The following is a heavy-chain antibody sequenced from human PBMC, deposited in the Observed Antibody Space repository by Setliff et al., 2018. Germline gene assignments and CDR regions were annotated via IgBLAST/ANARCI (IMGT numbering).Heavy chain of an antibody. D-gene: IGHD5-12*01. J-gene: IGHJ6*02. CDR2: FKSKSDGGTA. V-gene: IGHV3-15*05. CDR3: TCSGYVGPYYYYYGMDV. CDR1: GFTFSNAW. Sequence: GGSLRLSCTASGFTFSNAWMSWVRQVPGKGLEWVGRFKSKSDGGTADYAAPVKGRFTISRDDSKSTMYLQMNSLKTEDTAVYYCTCSGYVGPYYYYYGMDVWGQGTTVTVSS.